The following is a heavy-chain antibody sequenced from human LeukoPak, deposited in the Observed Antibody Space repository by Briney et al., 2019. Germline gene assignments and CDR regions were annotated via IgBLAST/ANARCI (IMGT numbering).Heavy chain of an antibody. V-gene: IGHV3-48*01. CDR1: GFTFSSYS. D-gene: IGHD3-22*01. CDR2: ISSSSSTI. Sequence: GGSLRLSCAASGFTFSSYSMNWVRQAPGKGLEWVSYISSSSSTIYYADSVKGRFTISRDNAKNSLYLQMNSLRAEDTAVYYCARDPTDYDSSDGHQAPWGQGTLVTVSS. CDR3: ARDPTDYDSSDGHQAP. J-gene: IGHJ5*02.